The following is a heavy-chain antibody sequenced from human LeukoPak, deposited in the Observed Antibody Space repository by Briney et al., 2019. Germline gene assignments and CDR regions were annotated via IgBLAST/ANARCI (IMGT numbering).Heavy chain of an antibody. D-gene: IGHD6-13*01. CDR2: IYTSGSP. V-gene: IGHV4-4*07. J-gene: IGHJ2*01. CDR3: ARLTSSWYQDWYFDL. CDR1: GGSISSYD. Sequence: SETLSLTCTVSGGSISSYDWSWIRQPAGKGLEWIGRIYTSGSPNYNPSLKSRVTMSVDTSKNQFSLKLSSVTAADTAVYYCARLTSSWYQDWYFDLWAVAPWSLSPQ.